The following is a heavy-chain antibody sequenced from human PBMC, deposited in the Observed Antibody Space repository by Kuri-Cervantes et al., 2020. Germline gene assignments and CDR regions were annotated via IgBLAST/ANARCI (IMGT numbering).Heavy chain of an antibody. CDR2: INPSGGST. J-gene: IGHJ3*02. CDR3: ARSPMITFGGVIVTSSRADAFDI. V-gene: IGHV1-46*01. Sequence: AAVKVSCKASGYTFTGYYMHWVRQAPGQGLEWMGIINPSGGSTNYAQKFQGRLTMTTDTSTSTVYMELRSLRSDDTAVYYCARSPMITFGGVIVTSSRADAFDIWGQGTMVTVSS. D-gene: IGHD3-16*02. CDR1: GYTFTGYY.